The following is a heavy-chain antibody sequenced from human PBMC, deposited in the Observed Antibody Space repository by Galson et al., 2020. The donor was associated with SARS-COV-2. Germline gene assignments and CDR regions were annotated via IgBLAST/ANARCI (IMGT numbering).Heavy chain of an antibody. J-gene: IGHJ6*02. CDR3: AKDLEYSSSSTYYYGMDV. D-gene: IGHD6-6*01. Sequence: GESLKISCAASGFTFSSYAMSWVRQAPGKGLEWVSAISGSGGSTYYADSVKGRFTISRDNSKNTLNLQMNSLRAEDTAVYYCAKDLEYSSSSTYYYGMDVWGQGTTVTVSS. CDR2: ISGSGGST. V-gene: IGHV3-23*01. CDR1: GFTFSSYA.